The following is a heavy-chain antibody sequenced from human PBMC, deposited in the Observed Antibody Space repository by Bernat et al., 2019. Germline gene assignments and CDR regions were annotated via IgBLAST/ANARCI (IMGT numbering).Heavy chain of an antibody. CDR1: G. Sequence: GMHWVRQAPGKGLEWVAVISYDGSNKYYADSVKGRFTISRDNSKNTLYLQMNSLGAEDTAVYYCASRVGQGWFDPWGQGTLVTVSS. V-gene: IGHV3-30*03. CDR2: ISYDGSNK. D-gene: IGHD1-26*01. CDR3: ASRVGQGWFDP. J-gene: IGHJ5*02.